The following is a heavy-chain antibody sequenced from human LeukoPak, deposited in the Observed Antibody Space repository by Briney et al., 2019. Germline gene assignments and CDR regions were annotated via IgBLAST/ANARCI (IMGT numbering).Heavy chain of an antibody. D-gene: IGHD3-10*01. CDR1: GYTFTSYY. Sequence: ASVKVSCKASGYTFTSYYMHWVRQAPGQGLEWMGIINPSGGSTSYAQKFQGRVTMTRDTSTSTVYMELSSRRSEDTAVYYCARFPPPSGKETYYYGMDVWGQGTTVTVSS. V-gene: IGHV1-46*01. CDR2: INPSGGST. J-gene: IGHJ6*02. CDR3: ARFPPPSGKETYYYGMDV.